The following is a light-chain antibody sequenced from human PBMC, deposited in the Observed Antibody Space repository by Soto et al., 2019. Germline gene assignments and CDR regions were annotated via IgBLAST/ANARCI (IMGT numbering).Light chain of an antibody. CDR2: EAS. Sequence: DIQMPQSPSTLSASVGDRVTITCRASESISSWLAWYQQKPGKAPKLLIHEASSVESGVPSRFSGRGSGTEFTLAISSLQPDDFAQYACQKYEDYPLTFGGGTKVEIK. CDR3: QKYEDYPLT. CDR1: ESISSW. V-gene: IGKV1-5*03. J-gene: IGKJ4*01.